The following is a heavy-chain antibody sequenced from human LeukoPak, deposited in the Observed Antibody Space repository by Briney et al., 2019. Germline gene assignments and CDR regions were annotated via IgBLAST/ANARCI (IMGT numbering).Heavy chain of an antibody. D-gene: IGHD5-18*01. CDR2: IYYTGST. Sequence: PSETLSLTCTVSRGSISSLYWSWIRQPPGKGLEWIGNIYYTGSTNYNPSLKSRLTISVDTSKNQFSLKLSSVTAADTAVYYCARGRGYSYGSPLDYWGQGSLVTVSS. V-gene: IGHV4-59*11. CDR3: ARGRGYSYGSPLDY. J-gene: IGHJ4*02. CDR1: RGSISSLY.